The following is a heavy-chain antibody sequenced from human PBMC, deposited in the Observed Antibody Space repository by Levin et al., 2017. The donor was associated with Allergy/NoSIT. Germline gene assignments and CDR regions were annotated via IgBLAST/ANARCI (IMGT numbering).Heavy chain of an antibody. D-gene: IGHD5-18*01. CDR2: IYYSGST. CDR1: GGSISSYY. Sequence: PSETLSLTCTVSGGSISSYYWSWIRQPPGKGLEWIGYIYYSGSTNYNPSLKSRVTISVDTSKNQFSLKLSSVTAADTAVYYCARNLDVGKGYSYGYWYFDLWGRGTLVTVSS. J-gene: IGHJ2*01. CDR3: ARNLDVGKGYSYGYWYFDL. V-gene: IGHV4-59*01.